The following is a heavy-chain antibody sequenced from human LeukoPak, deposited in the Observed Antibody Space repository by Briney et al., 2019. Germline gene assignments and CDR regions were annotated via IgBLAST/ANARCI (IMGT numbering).Heavy chain of an antibody. CDR1: GYTFTSYG. CDR2: INAGNGNT. Sequence: ASVKVSCKASGYTFTSYGISWVRQAPGQRLEWMGWINAGNGNTKYSQKFQGRVTMTRNTSISTAYMELSSLRSEDTAVYYCARGITYYDFWSGYYKFSYYGMDVWGQGTTVTVSS. J-gene: IGHJ6*02. V-gene: IGHV1-8*02. D-gene: IGHD3-3*01. CDR3: ARGITYYDFWSGYYKFSYYGMDV.